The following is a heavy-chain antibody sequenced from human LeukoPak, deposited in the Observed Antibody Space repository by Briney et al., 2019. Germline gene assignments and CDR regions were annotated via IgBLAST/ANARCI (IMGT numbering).Heavy chain of an antibody. D-gene: IGHD5-18*01. V-gene: IGHV1-46*01. CDR3: AKADSHRGYSYATLAYYYMDV. J-gene: IGHJ6*03. CDR1: GYTFTGYY. Sequence: ASVKVSCKASGYTFTGYYMHWVRQAPGQGLEWMGIINPSGGSTSYAQKFQGRVTMTRDTSINTAYMELSSLTSDDTAVYYCAKADSHRGYSYATLAYYYMDVWGEGTTVTVSS. CDR2: INPSGGST.